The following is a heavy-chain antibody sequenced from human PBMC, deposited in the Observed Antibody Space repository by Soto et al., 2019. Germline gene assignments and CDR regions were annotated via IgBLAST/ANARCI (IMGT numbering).Heavy chain of an antibody. CDR3: ARKYYYDSSGYGI. D-gene: IGHD3-22*01. Sequence: QVQLQESGPGLVKPSETLSLTCTVSGGSVSSGSYYWSWIRQPPGKGLEWIGYIYYSGSTNYNPSLKSRVTISVDTSKHQFSLKLSSVTAADTAVYYCARKYYYDSSGYGIWGQGTMVTVSS. CDR1: GGSVSSGSYY. CDR2: IYYSGST. V-gene: IGHV4-61*01. J-gene: IGHJ3*02.